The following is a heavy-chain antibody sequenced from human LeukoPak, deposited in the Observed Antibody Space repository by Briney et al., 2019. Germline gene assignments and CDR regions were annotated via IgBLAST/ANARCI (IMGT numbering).Heavy chain of an antibody. D-gene: IGHD6-19*01. CDR2: IYYSGST. CDR1: GGSISSYY. CDR3: ARGGAYSSGWYVEGYYYYGMDV. J-gene: IGHJ6*04. V-gene: IGHV4-59*06. Sequence: VKPSETLSLTCTVSGGSISSYYWSWIRQPPGKGLEWIGYIYYSGSTYYNPSLKSRVTISVDTSKNQFSLKLSSVTAADTAVYYCARGGAYSSGWYVEGYYYYGMDVWGKGTTVTVSS.